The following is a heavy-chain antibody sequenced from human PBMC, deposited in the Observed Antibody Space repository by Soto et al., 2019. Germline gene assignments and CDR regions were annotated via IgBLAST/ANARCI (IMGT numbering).Heavy chain of an antibody. J-gene: IGHJ3*01. CDR2: INPVTHNG. CDR1: GFTFTTYY. CDR3: ARGAHGGGWYRDGFDG. Sequence: QVPVMQSGTQVKKPGASVGLSCTTSGFTFTTYYIQWVRQAPVQGLEWGGEINPVTHNGSFAQAFEGRVAMTGDASTRTVYMDVRSLRSADAAIYYSARGAHGGGWYRDGFDGWCQGTVVTVS. V-gene: IGHV1-46*01. D-gene: IGHD6-19*01.